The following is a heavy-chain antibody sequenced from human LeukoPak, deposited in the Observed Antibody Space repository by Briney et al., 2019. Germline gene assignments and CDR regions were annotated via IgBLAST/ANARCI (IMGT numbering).Heavy chain of an antibody. CDR1: GGSITSSSYY. V-gene: IGHV4-39*07. CDR3: ARLSGSGWYYFDY. J-gene: IGHJ4*02. Sequence: SETLSLTCSVSGGSITSSSYYWGWIRQPPEKGLEWIGSIFYTGGTYYNPSLKSRVTISVDTSKNQFSLKLSFVTAADTAVYYCARLSGSGWYYFDYWGQGTLVTVSS. CDR2: IFYTGGT. D-gene: IGHD6-19*01.